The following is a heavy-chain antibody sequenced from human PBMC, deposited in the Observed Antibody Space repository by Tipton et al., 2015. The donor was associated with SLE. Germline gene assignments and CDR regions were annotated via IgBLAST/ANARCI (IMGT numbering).Heavy chain of an antibody. D-gene: IGHD2-15*01. V-gene: IGHV3-23*03. CDR1: GFNFANYA. CDR2: IYAATSDT. CDR3: ASEGYCSGGSCLFDY. J-gene: IGHJ4*02. Sequence: SLRLSCAASGFNFANYAMSWVRQAPGKGLEAVSLIYAATSDTYYSDSVKGRFTISRDNSKNTLYLQMSSLRAEDTAIYYCASEGYCSGGSCLFDYWGQGTLVTVSS.